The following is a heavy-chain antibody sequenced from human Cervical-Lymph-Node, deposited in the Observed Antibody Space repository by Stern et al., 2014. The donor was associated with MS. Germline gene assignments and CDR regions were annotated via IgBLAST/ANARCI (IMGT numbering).Heavy chain of an antibody. D-gene: IGHD6-19*01. Sequence: VQLVESGGGVVQPGTSLRLSCAASGFTFSSFGMHWVRQAPGKGLEWVSFISYDGSNKFYADYVQGRFPITRDNSKNTLFLQMNSLRAEDTALYYCARDTLAGLDWGQGTLVTVSS. J-gene: IGHJ4*02. CDR1: GFTFSSFG. CDR2: ISYDGSNK. CDR3: ARDTLAGLD. V-gene: IGHV3-30*03.